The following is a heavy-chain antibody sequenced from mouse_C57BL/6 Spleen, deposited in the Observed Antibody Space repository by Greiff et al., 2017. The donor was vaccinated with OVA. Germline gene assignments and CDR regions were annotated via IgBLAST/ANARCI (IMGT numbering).Heavy chain of an antibody. CDR2: IDPNSGGT. Sequence: VQLQQSGAELVKPGASVKLSCKASGYTFTSYWMHWVKQRPGRGLEWIGRIDPNSGGTKYNEKFKSKATLTVDKPSSTAYMQLSSLTSEDSAVYYCARGATVVAHYAMDYWGQGTSVTVSS. J-gene: IGHJ4*01. CDR3: ARGATVVAHYAMDY. CDR1: GYTFTSYW. V-gene: IGHV1-72*01. D-gene: IGHD1-1*01.